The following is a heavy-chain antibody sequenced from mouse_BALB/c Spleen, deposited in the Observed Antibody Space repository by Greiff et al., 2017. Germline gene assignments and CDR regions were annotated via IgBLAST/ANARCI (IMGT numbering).Heavy chain of an antibody. Sequence: EVQLQESGPGLVKPSQSLSLTCTVTGYSITSDYAWNWIRQFPGNKLEWMGYISYSGSTSYNPSLKSRISITRDTSKNQFFLQLNSVTTEDTATYYCAKSRNYGAMDYWGQGTSVTVSS. D-gene: IGHD2-1*01. CDR3: AKSRNYGAMDY. V-gene: IGHV3-2*02. CDR2: ISYSGST. J-gene: IGHJ4*01. CDR1: GYSITSDYA.